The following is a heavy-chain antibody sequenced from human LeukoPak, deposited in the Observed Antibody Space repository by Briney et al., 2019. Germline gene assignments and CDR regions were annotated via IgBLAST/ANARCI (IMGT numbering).Heavy chain of an antibody. Sequence: GGSLRLSCADSGFTFSSHTMNWVRQAPGKGLEWVSSIHSSSTYIYYSDSVKGRFTISRDNAKNSLFLQMNSLRDEDTAVYYCAGEFSVKANFDYWGQGTLVTVSS. D-gene: IGHD5/OR15-5a*01. V-gene: IGHV3-21*01. CDR1: GFTFSSHT. CDR2: IHSSSTYI. CDR3: AGEFSVKANFDY. J-gene: IGHJ4*02.